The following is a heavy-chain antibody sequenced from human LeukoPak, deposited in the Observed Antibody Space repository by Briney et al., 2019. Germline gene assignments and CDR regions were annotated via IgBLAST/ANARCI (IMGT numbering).Heavy chain of an antibody. D-gene: IGHD4-17*01. J-gene: IGHJ4*02. CDR1: GGSISSYY. V-gene: IGHV4-59*01. CDR2: IYYSGST. CDR3: ARELTTVFDY. Sequence: PSETLSLTCTVPGGSISSYYWSWIRQPPGKGLEWIGYIYYSGSTNYNPSLKSRVTISVDTSKNQFSLKLSSVTAADTAVYYCARELTTVFDYWGQGTLVTVSS.